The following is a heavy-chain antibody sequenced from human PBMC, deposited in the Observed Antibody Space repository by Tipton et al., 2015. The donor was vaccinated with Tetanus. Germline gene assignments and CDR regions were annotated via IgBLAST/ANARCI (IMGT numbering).Heavy chain of an antibody. J-gene: IGHJ4*02. Sequence: TLSLTCTVSGGSISSYYWSWIRQPPGKGLEWIGYIYYSGSTNYNPSLKSRVTISVDTSKNQFSLKLSSVTAADTAVYYCARGRASSGYYLYYFDYWGQGTLVTVSS. CDR2: IYYSGST. D-gene: IGHD3-22*01. CDR1: GGSISSYY. V-gene: IGHV4-59*01. CDR3: ARGRASSGYYLYYFDY.